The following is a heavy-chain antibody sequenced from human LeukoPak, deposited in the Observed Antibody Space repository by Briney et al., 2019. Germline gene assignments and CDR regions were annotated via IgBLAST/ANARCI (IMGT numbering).Heavy chain of an antibody. CDR2: ISGHNGNS. V-gene: IGHV1-18*01. D-gene: IGHD3-10*01. Sequence: GSSVTVSCMGCGYTFNRYLISWVGRVPAQGLEGVGWISGHNGNSDYAQNFKERLTLTTDTTTSTAYMELRSLTSHDTAVYYCARIWAEFQLVSDFWGQGTQVTVSP. J-gene: IGHJ4*02. CDR1: GYTFNRYL. CDR3: ARIWAEFQLVSDF.